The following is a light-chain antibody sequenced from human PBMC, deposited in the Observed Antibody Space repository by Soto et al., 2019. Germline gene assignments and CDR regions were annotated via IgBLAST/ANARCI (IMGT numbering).Light chain of an antibody. V-gene: IGKV3-11*01. CDR1: QSINNY. J-gene: IGKJ5*01. CDR3: HQPFNFHVT. Sequence: EIVLTQSPVTLSLSPGERATLSCRASQSINNYLAWYQQKPGQAPRLLLYDASNRATGIPARFSGSGSGTEFTLTTSSLEPEDVAVYYGHQPFNFHVTFGQGTRLDIK. CDR2: DAS.